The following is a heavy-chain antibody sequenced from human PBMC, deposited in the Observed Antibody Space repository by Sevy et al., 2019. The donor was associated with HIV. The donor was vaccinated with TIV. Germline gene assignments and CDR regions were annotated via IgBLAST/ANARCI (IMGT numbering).Heavy chain of an antibody. CDR3: AKEGSGSYYYFDY. D-gene: IGHD1-26*01. Sequence: ASVKVSCKTSGYTFTGYYMHWVRQAPGQGLEWMGWLNPNSGGTNYAQKFQGRVTMTRDTSISTAYMEVRRLRSGDTAVYYCAKEGSGSYYYFDYWGQGTLVTVSS. J-gene: IGHJ4*02. V-gene: IGHV1-2*02. CDR2: LNPNSGGT. CDR1: GYTFTGYY.